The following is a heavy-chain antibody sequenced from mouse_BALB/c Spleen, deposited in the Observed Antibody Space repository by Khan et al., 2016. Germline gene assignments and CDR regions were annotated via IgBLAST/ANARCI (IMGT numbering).Heavy chain of an antibody. Sequence: QVQLKQSGAELVRPGASVKLSCKASGHPFTTYWMNWVKQRPEQGLEWIGRIDPYDSETHYDQKFKDKAILNVDKSSSTAYMQLSGLTSEDSAVYYCARGSTVFDFWGQGTTLTVSS. D-gene: IGHD1-1*01. V-gene: IGHV1-52*01. J-gene: IGHJ2*01. CDR2: IDPYDSET. CDR3: ARGSTVFDF. CDR1: GHPFTTYW.